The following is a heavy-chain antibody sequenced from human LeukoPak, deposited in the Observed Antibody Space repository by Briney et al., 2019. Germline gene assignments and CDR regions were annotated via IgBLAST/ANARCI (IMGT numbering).Heavy chain of an antibody. CDR1: GDNFNSYP. D-gene: IGHD1-7*01. CDR3: VRSPGTGTTRGWFDT. CDR2: IIPLLDIS. V-gene: IGHV1-69*02. Sequence: SVKVSCKSSGDNFNSYPVNWVRQAPGQGLQWVGRIIPLLDISNYAQRFQGRVTIKADKSTTTASMELTHLTPDDTAIYYCVRSPGTGTTRGWFDTWGQGTLVTVS. J-gene: IGHJ5*02.